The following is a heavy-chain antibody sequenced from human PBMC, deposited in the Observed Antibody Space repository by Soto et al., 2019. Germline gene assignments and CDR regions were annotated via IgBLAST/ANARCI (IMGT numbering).Heavy chain of an antibody. V-gene: IGHV3-33*01. J-gene: IGHJ6*02. D-gene: IGHD3-3*01. CDR2: IWYDGSNK. CDR3: AREQYDFWSGTDPDYYYGMDV. Sequence: PGGSLRLSCAASGFTFSSYGMHWVRQAPGKGLEWVAVIWYDGSNKYYADSVKGRFTISRDNSKNTLYLQMNSLRAEDTAVYYCAREQYDFWSGTDPDYYYGMDVWGQGTTVTVSS. CDR1: GFTFSSYG.